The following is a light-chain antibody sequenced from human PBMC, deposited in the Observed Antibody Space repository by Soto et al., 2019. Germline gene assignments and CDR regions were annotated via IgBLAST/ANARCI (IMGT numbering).Light chain of an antibody. CDR2: GAS. CDR3: QQYNNWTPYT. J-gene: IGKJ2*01. Sequence: EIVMTQSPATLSVSPGERATLSCRASQSIGSNLAWYQQKPCQAPRLLIYGASTRATGIPARFSGSGSGTEFTLTISSLQSEDFAVYYCQQYNNWTPYTFGQGTKLEIK. CDR1: QSIGSN. V-gene: IGKV3-15*01.